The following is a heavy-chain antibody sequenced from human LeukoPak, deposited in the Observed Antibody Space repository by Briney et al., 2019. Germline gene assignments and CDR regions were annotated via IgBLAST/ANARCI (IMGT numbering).Heavy chain of an antibody. CDR2: MNPNSGNT. J-gene: IGHJ6*03. D-gene: IGHD6-19*01. V-gene: IGHV1-8*03. Sequence: ASVKVSCKASGYTFTSYDINWVRQATGQGLEWMGWMNPNSGNTGYAQKFQGRVTITRNTSISTAYMELSSLRSEDTAVYYCARVGSSSCWYYYYMDVWGKGTTVTVSS. CDR1: GYTFTSYD. CDR3: ARVGSSSCWYYYYMDV.